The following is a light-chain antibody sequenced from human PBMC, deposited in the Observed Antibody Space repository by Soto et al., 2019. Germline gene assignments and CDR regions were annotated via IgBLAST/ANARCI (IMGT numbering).Light chain of an antibody. V-gene: IGKV3-20*01. CDR1: QSVSSSY. J-gene: IGKJ4*01. Sequence: EILFTQSPGTLAVAPGERATLSCRGSQSVSSSYLAWYQQKPGQAPSLLIYGASSRATGIPDRFSGSGSGTDFTITISRMEPEDFEVYSCNQYGRSMLNFGGGKKVDIK. CDR2: GAS. CDR3: NQYGRSMLN.